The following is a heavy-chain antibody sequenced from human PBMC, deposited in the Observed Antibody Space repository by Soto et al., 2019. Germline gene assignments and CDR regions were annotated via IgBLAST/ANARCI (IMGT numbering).Heavy chain of an antibody. Sequence: EVHLVESGGGLVQPGGSLRLSCAASGFTFSSYWMTWVRQAPGKGLEWVANIKQDGGAKYYVDSVKGRFTISRDNAKNSLYLHMNSLRAEDTDVYYCAKAIYGGNSDFGYWGQGTLVTVSS. V-gene: IGHV3-7*05. D-gene: IGHD4-17*01. CDR2: IKQDGGAK. CDR1: GFTFSSYW. CDR3: AKAIYGGNSDFGY. J-gene: IGHJ4*02.